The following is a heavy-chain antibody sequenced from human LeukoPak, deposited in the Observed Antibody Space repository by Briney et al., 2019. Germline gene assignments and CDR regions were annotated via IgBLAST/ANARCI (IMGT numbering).Heavy chain of an antibody. CDR1: GFTFSSYL. D-gene: IGHD6-13*01. CDR3: ARNYSSLFDY. J-gene: IGHJ4*02. Sequence: GGSLRLSCAAYGFTFSSYLMSWVRQAPGKGLEWVANIKEDGSEKYYVDSVKGRFTISRDNAKNLLYLQMNSLRAEDTAVYYCARNYSSLFDYWGQGNLVTVSS. V-gene: IGHV3-7*01. CDR2: IKEDGSEK.